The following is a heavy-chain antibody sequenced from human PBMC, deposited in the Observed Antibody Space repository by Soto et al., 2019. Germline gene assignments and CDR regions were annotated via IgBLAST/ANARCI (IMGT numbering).Heavy chain of an antibody. Sequence: EVQLVESGGGLVQPGGSLRLSCEASGFTVSSKYMSWVRQAPGKGREWVSLIQSGGPTYYADSVKGRFSISRDTSENTVDLKMDSLRDEDTAVYYCARDDVLCDGGRCYGVPLDVWGKGTPVTVSS. CDR3: ARDDVLCDGGRCYGVPLDV. J-gene: IGHJ6*04. CDR2: IQSGGPT. CDR1: GFTVSSKY. V-gene: IGHV3-66*01. D-gene: IGHD2-15*01.